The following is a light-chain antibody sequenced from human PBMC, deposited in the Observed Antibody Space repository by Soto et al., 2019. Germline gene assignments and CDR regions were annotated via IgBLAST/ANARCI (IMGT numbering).Light chain of an antibody. J-gene: IGKJ4*01. CDR2: WAS. CDR3: QQYYSTLSLT. V-gene: IGKV4-1*01. CDR1: QSVLYSSNNKNY. Sequence: DIVMTQSPDSLAVSLGERDNINCKSSQSVLYSSNNKNYLAWYQQKPGQPPKLLIYWASTRESGVPDRFSGSGSGTDFTLTISSLQAEDVAVYYCQQYYSTLSLTFGGGTKVDIK.